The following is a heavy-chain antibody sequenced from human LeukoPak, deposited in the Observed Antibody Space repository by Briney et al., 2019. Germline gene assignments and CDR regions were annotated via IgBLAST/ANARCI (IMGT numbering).Heavy chain of an antibody. J-gene: IGHJ5*02. CDR2: IYTSGTT. V-gene: IGHV4-4*07. CDR1: GGSISSYY. CDR3: ARDSSWTTGSPFDP. D-gene: IGHD2-8*02. Sequence: SETLSLTCTVSGGSISSYYWSWIRQPAGKGLEWIGRIYTSGTTNYNPSLKSRVTMSVDTSKNQFSLKLSSVTAADTAVYYCARDSSWTTGSPFDPCGQGTLVTVSS.